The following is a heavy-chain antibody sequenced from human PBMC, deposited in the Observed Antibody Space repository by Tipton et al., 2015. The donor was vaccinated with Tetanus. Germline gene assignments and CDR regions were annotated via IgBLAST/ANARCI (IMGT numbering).Heavy chain of an antibody. CDR3: AKDHGLRFLEWTHCVDY. Sequence: SLRLSCAASGFTFDDYTMHWVRQAPGKGLEWVSLISWDGGSTYYADSVKGRFTISRDNSKNSLDLQMNSLRTEDTALYYCAKDHGLRFLEWTHCVDYWGQGTLVTVSS. D-gene: IGHD3-3*01. V-gene: IGHV3-43*01. CDR2: ISWDGGST. J-gene: IGHJ4*02. CDR1: GFTFDDYT.